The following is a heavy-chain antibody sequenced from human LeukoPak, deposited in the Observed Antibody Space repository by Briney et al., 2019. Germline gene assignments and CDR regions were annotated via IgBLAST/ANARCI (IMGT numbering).Heavy chain of an antibody. CDR2: IVPNSGGT. D-gene: IGHD1-26*01. CDR3: TRVVGADTALWFDP. Sequence: ASVKLSCNASGYTFTDYYMHWVRQAPGQGREWMGWIVPNSGGTNYAQKFQCRVTITRDTSISTAYMEFSRLTSDDTACYYCTRVVGADTALWFDPWGQGTLVTVSS. J-gene: IGHJ5*02. CDR1: GYTFTDYY. V-gene: IGHV1-2*02.